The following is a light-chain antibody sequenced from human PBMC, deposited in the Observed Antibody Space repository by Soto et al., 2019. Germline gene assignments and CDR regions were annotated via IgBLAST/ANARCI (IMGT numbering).Light chain of an antibody. Sequence: IVMTQSPLSLSVTPGEAASISCMSSARLLHKNGYNYVDWYMQKPGQSPQLLIYLGSNRASGVPDRFSGSGSDTYFTLEISRVEADDVGVYYCMQPLENFRTIGQRTKVEIK. CDR2: LGS. CDR1: ARLLHKNGYNY. CDR3: MQPLENFRT. J-gene: IGKJ1*01. V-gene: IGKV2-28*01.